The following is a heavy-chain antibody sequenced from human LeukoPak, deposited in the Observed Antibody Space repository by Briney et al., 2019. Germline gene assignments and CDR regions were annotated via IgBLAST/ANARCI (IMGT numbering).Heavy chain of an antibody. V-gene: IGHV3-23*01. CDR3: AKAGYCSSTSCYDYYYYGMDV. Sequence: GGSLILSCAASGFTFSSYAMSWVRQAPGKGLEWVSAISGSGGSTYYADSVKGRFTISRDNSKNTLYLQMNSLRAEDTAVYYCAKAGYCSSTSCYDYYYYGMDVWGQGTTVTVSS. J-gene: IGHJ6*02. D-gene: IGHD2-2*01. CDR1: GFTFSSYA. CDR2: ISGSGGST.